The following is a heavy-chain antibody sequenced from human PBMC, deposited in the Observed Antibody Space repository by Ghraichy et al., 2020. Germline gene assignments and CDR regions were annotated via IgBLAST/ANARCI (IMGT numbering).Heavy chain of an antibody. J-gene: IGHJ4*02. CDR1: GFTFRNYW. D-gene: IGHD6-13*01. Sequence: GGSLRLSCAASGFTFRNYWIHWVRQAPGKGLVWVSRIDEDGSSTYYADSVKGRFTISRDNAKNTLYLQMNSLRDEDTAVYYCARGVYSSSLFDYWGQGALVTVSS. V-gene: IGHV3-74*01. CDR2: IDEDGSST. CDR3: ARGVYSSSLFDY.